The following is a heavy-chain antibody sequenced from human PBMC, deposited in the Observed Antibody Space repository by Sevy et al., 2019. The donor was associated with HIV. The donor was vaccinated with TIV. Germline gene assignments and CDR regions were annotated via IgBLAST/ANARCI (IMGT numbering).Heavy chain of an antibody. V-gene: IGHV3-9*01. CDR3: AKGTRHYVGLAHWYFDL. J-gene: IGHJ2*01. Sequence: GGSLRLSCAASGFTFDDYAMHWVRQAPGKGLEWVSGISWNSGSIGYADSVKGRFTISRDNAKNSLYLQMNSLRAEDTALYYCAKGTRHYVGLAHWYFDLWGRGTLVTVSS. D-gene: IGHD4-17*01. CDR2: ISWNSGSI. CDR1: GFTFDDYA.